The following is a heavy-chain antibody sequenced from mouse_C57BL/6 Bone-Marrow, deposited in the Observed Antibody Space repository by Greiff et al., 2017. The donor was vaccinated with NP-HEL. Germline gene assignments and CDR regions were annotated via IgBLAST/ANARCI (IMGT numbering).Heavy chain of an antibody. CDR2: IDPSDSET. CDR3: ARRGYYGTDYYFDY. Sequence: QVQLKESGAELVRPGSSVKLSCKASGYTFTSYWMHWVKQRPIQGLEWIGNIDPSDSETHYNQKFKDKATLTVDKSSSTAYMQLSSLTSEDSAVYYCARRGYYGTDYYFDYWGQGTTLTVSS. CDR1: GYTFTSYW. J-gene: IGHJ2*01. V-gene: IGHV1-52*01. D-gene: IGHD1-1*01.